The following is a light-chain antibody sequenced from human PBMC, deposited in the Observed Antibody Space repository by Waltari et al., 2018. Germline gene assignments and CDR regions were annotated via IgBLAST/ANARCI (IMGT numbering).Light chain of an antibody. J-gene: IGKJ3*01. V-gene: IGKV1-6*01. CDR1: QDIRNE. CDR3: LQDYNYPFT. Sequence: AIQITQSPSSLSASVGDRVPITCRASQDIRNELGWDQQKPGKAPKLLIFAASSLQSVVPSRFSGSGSGTDFTLTISSLQPEDFATYYCLQDYNYPFTFGPGTKVDIK. CDR2: AAS.